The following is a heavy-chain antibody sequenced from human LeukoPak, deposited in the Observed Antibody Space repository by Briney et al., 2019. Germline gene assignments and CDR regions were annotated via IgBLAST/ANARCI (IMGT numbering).Heavy chain of an antibody. D-gene: IGHD3-22*01. V-gene: IGHV3-23*01. J-gene: IGHJ4*02. CDR3: AKVDTMIILL. CDR1: GFTFSSFA. CDR2: ISGGSIST. Sequence: GGSLRLSCAASGFTFSSFAMSWVRQAPGKELEWVSGISGGSISTYYADSVKGRFTISRDNSKNTLYLQMNSLRAEDTAVYYCAKVDTMIILLGGQGTLVTVSS.